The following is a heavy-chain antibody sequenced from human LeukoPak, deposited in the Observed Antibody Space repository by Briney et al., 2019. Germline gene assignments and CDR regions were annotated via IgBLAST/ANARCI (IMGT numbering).Heavy chain of an antibody. CDR1: GGSISSYY. J-gene: IGHJ5*02. CDR3: ARVMRLNWFDP. Sequence: SETLSLTCTVSGGSISSYYWSWIRQPPGKGLEWIGYIYYSGSTNYNPSLKSRVTISVDTSKNQFSLKLSSVTAADTAVCYCARVMRLNWFDPWGQGTLVTVSS. D-gene: IGHD3-16*01. CDR2: IYYSGST. V-gene: IGHV4-59*01.